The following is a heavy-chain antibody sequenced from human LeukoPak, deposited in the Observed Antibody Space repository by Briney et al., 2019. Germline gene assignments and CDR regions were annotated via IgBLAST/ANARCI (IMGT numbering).Heavy chain of an antibody. CDR2: IYYSGST. V-gene: IGHV4-39*01. J-gene: IGHJ4*02. Sequence: SETLSLTCTVSGGSISSSSYYWGWIRQPPGKGLEWIGSIYYSGSTYYNPSRKSRVTISVDTSKNQFSLKLSSVTAADTAVYYCARWDDGYSYYFDYWGQGTLVTVSS. CDR3: ARWDDGYSYYFDY. CDR1: GGSISSSSYY. D-gene: IGHD5-18*01.